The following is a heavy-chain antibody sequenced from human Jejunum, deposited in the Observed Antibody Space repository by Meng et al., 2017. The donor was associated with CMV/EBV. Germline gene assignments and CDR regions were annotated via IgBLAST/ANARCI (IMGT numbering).Heavy chain of an antibody. J-gene: IGHJ4*02. CDR2: VYPGDSDT. D-gene: IGHD1-26*01. V-gene: IGHV5-51*01. CDR1: GYPLSSYW. CDR3: ARHAGNSGSYSLDY. Sequence: KTSGYPLSSYWIGWVRQMTGKGLEWMGIVYPGDSDTRYSPSFQGQVTISADKSISTAYLQWNSLKASDTAMYYCARHAGNSGSYSLDYWGQGALVTVSS.